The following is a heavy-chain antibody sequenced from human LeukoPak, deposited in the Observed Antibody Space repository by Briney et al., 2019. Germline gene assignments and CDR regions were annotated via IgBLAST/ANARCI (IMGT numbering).Heavy chain of an antibody. V-gene: IGHV4-34*01. CDR1: GGSFSGYY. Sequence: PSETLSLTCAVYGGSFSGYYWSWIRQPPGKGLEWIGEINHSGSTNYNPSLKSRVTISVDTSKNQFSLKLSSVTAADTAVYYCARGPWGLRYFDWSKGHGYYYGMDVWGQGATVTVSS. D-gene: IGHD3-9*01. CDR3: ARGPWGLRYFDWSKGHGYYYGMDV. CDR2: INHSGST. J-gene: IGHJ6*02.